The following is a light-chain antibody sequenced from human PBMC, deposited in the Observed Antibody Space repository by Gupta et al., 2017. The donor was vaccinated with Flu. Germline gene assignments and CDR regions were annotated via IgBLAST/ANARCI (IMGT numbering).Light chain of an antibody. J-gene: IGKJ2*01. CDR2: GAS. CDR3: QQYGCAPRYT. V-gene: IGKV3-20*01. CDR1: QRVSSNY. Sequence: EIVLTQSPGTLSLSPGERATLSCRASQRVSSNYLAWYQQKPGQAPRLLIYGASSRATGIPDRFSGSGSGTDFTLTINRLEPEDFAVYFCQQYGCAPRYTFGQGTKLEIK.